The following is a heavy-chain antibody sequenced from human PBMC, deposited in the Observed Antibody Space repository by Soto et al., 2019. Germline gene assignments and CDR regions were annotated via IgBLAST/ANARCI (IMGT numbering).Heavy chain of an antibody. V-gene: IGHV1-18*01. J-gene: IGHJ4*02. Sequence: GASVKVSCKASGYTFTSYGISWVRQAPGQGLEWMGWISAYNGNTNYAQKLQGRVAMTTDTSTSTAYMELRSLRSDDTAVYYCARTIVVVPAAQNDYWGQGTLVTVSS. CDR2: ISAYNGNT. CDR3: ARTIVVVPAAQNDY. D-gene: IGHD2-2*01. CDR1: GYTFTSYG.